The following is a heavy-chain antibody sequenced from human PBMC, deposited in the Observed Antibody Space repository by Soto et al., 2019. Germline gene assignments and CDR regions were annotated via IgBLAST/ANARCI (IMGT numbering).Heavy chain of an antibody. CDR3: ERRTVAYWYFDL. D-gene: IGHD4-4*01. V-gene: IGHV1-8*01. Sequence: QVQLVQSGAEVKKPGASVKVSCKAFGYTFTTYDINWVRQATGQGLEWMGWMNANSGNTGYAQKFQGRVTMTRENSISTAYMELSSLTSEDTAVYYCERRTVAYWYFDLWGRGTLVTVYS. J-gene: IGHJ2*01. CDR1: GYTFTTYD. CDR2: MNANSGNT.